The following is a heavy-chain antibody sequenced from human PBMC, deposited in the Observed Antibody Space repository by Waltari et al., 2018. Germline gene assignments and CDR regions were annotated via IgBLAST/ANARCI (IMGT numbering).Heavy chain of an antibody. V-gene: IGHV4-59*01. CDR3: ARGRLWFGENYAFDI. CDR2: SYYSGGT. Sequence: QVQLQESVPGLVKPSETLSLPCTVPGGSISSYYWSWIRQPPGKGLEWIGYSYYSGGTNYYPSLKSRVTITVDTSKNQFSLKLSSVTAADTAVYYCARGRLWFGENYAFDIWGQGTMVTVSS. CDR1: GGSISSYY. D-gene: IGHD3-10*01. J-gene: IGHJ3*02.